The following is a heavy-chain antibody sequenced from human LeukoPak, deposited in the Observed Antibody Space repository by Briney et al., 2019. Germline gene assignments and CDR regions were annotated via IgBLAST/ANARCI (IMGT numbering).Heavy chain of an antibody. D-gene: IGHD3-9*01. CDR3: VKGMEDYDILTGVLDV. J-gene: IGHJ6*02. CDR2: ISSNGGST. Sequence: GGSLRLSCSASGFTFSSYAMHWVRQAPGKGLEYVSAISSNGGSTYYADSVRGRFTISRDNSKNTLYLQMSSLRAEDTAVYYCVKGMEDYDILTGVLDVWGQGTTVTVSS. V-gene: IGHV3-64D*06. CDR1: GFTFSSYA.